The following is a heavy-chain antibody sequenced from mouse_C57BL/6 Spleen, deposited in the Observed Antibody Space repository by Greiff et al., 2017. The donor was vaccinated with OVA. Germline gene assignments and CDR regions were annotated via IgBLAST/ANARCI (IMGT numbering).Heavy chain of an antibody. J-gene: IGHJ1*03. CDR1: GYSFTSYY. V-gene: IGHV1-66*01. D-gene: IGHD1-1*01. CDR2: IYPGSGNT. CDR3: ARGTTVVESSRYFDV. Sequence: QVQLKESGPELVKPGASVKISCKASGYSFTSYYIHWVKQRPGQGLEWIGWIYPGSGNTKYNEKFKGKATLTADTSSSTAYMQLSSLTSEDSAVYYCARGTTVVESSRYFDVWGTGTTVTVSS.